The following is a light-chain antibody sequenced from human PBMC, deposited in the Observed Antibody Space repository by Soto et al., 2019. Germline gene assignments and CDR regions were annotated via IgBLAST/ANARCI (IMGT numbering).Light chain of an antibody. CDR3: QQYNSYSQT. J-gene: IGKJ1*01. CDR1: QSISSW. V-gene: IGKV1-5*01. CDR2: DAS. Sequence: DIQMTQSPSTLSASLGDRVTITCGASQSISSWLSWYQQKPVKAPKLLIYDASSLESGVPSRFSGSGSGTEFTLTISSLQPDDFATYYCQQYNSYSQTFGQGTKVDIK.